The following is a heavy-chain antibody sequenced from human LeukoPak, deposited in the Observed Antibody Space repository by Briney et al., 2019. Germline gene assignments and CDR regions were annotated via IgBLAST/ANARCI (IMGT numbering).Heavy chain of an antibody. CDR2: INAGNGNT. Sequence: ASVKVSCKASGYTFTSYAMHWVRQAPGQRLEWMGWINAGNGNTKYSQKFQGRVTITRDTSASTAYMELSSLRSEDTAVYYCARVDGYDYYYYYYGMDVWGQGTTVTVSS. CDR1: GYTFTSYA. CDR3: ARVDGYDYYYYYYGMDV. J-gene: IGHJ6*02. D-gene: IGHD3-3*01. V-gene: IGHV1-3*01.